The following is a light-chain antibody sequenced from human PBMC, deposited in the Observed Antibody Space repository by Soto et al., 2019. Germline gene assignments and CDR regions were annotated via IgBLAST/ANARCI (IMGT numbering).Light chain of an antibody. V-gene: IGLV1-40*01. J-gene: IGLJ2*01. CDR2: GNS. Sequence: QSVLTQPPSVSGAPGQRVTISCTGSSSNIGAGYDVHWYQQLPGTAPKLLIYGNSNRPSWVPDRFSGSKSGTSASLAITGLQAEDEADYYCQSYDSNLSVVFGGGPKLTVL. CDR3: QSYDSNLSVV. CDR1: SSNIGAGYD.